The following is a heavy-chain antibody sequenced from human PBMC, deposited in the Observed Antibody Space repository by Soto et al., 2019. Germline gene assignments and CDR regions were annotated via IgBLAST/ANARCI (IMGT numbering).Heavy chain of an antibody. J-gene: IGHJ4*02. Sequence: QVQLVESGGGVVQPGRSLRLSCAASGFSFSTYGMDWVRQAPGTGLEWVAVIWYDGSHKDYADSVKGRFTISRDNSKNTLYLQMNSLRVEDTAVYYCASAVGPFDYWGQGTLVAVSS. CDR1: GFSFSTYG. CDR3: ASAVGPFDY. CDR2: IWYDGSHK. V-gene: IGHV3-33*01. D-gene: IGHD1-26*01.